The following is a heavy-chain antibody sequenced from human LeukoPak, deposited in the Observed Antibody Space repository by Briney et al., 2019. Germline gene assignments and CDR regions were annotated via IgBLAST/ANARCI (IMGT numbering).Heavy chain of an antibody. D-gene: IGHD1-1*01. CDR3: ASNLGARNAFDI. J-gene: IGHJ3*02. CDR2: IYSGGST. CDR1: GFSVSNNY. V-gene: IGHV3-53*01. Sequence: GGSLRLSCAASGFSVSNNYMSWVRQPPGKGLEWVSVIYSGGSTYYADSMKGRFTISRDNSKNTLYLQVNSLRAEDTAVYYCASNLGARNAFDIWGQGTMVTVSS.